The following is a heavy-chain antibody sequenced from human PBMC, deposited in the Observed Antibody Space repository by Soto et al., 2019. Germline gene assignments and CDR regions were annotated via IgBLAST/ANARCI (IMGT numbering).Heavy chain of an antibody. J-gene: IGHJ4*02. CDR2: ISGSGDNT. V-gene: IGHV3-23*01. D-gene: IGHD2-2*01. Sequence: GGSPRLSCAASRITFSSYSMSWVRQAPGKGLEWDSAISGSGDNTYYADPVKGRLTVSGDSTKGSLYLQMKGLSAVDTAIYYCAKDSSALSVEVLLDYWGQGTLVIV. CDR3: AKDSSALSVEVLLDY. CDR1: RITFSSYS.